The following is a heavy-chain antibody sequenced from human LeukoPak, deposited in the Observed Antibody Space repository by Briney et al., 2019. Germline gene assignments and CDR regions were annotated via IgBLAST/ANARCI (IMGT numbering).Heavy chain of an antibody. D-gene: IGHD6-13*01. V-gene: IGHV1-8*02. CDR3: ARPPGRSSWYDNYYYMDV. CDR2: MNPNSGNT. Sequence: GASVKVSCKASGYTFTSYGISWVRQATGQGLEWMGWMNPNSGNTGYAQKFQGRVTMTRNTSISTAYMELSSLRSEDTAVYYCARPPGRSSWYDNYYYMDVWGKGTTVTISS. CDR1: GYTFTSYG. J-gene: IGHJ6*03.